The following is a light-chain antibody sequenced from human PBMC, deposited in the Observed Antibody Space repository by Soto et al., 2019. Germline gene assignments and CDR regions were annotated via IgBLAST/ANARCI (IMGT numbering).Light chain of an antibody. CDR2: EVS. V-gene: IGLV2-8*01. CDR1: SSDVGSYNY. Sequence: QSALTQPPSASGSPGQSVTISCTGTSSDVGSYNYVSWYQQHPGKAPNLIIYEVSKRPSGVPDRFSGSKSGNTASLTVSGLQAEDEADYYCSSYAGSNNYVFGTGTKVTVL. CDR3: SSYAGSNNYV. J-gene: IGLJ1*01.